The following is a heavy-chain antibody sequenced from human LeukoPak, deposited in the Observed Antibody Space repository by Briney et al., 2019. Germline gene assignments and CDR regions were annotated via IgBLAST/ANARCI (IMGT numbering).Heavy chain of an antibody. V-gene: IGHV4-59*01. J-gene: IGHJ5*02. CDR2: IYYSGST. D-gene: IGHD6-25*01. CDR1: GGSISSYY. Sequence: SETLSLTCTVSGGSISSYYWSWIRQPPGKGLEWIGCIYYSGSTNYNPSLKSRVTISVDTSKNQFSLKLSSVTAADTAVYYCARDSSGFDPWGQGTLVTVSS. CDR3: ARDSSGFDP.